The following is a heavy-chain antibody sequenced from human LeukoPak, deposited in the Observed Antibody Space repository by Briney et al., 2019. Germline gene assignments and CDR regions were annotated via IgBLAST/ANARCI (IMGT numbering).Heavy chain of an antibody. CDR2: ISYDGYDK. V-gene: IGHV3-30-3*01. J-gene: IGHJ3*02. CDR1: RFTFNEYA. Sequence: GGSLRLSCAASRFTFNEYAMHWVRQTPGKGLEWVALISYDGYDKSYADSVRGRFTISRDNSKNTLNLQMDSLRSEDTAVYYCARERGARAFDIWGQGTMVTVSS. CDR3: ARERGARAFDI.